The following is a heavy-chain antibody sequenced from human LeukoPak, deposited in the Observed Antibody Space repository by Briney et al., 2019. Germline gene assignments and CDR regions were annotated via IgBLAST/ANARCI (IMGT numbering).Heavy chain of an antibody. CDR3: TRVPRESYAH. D-gene: IGHD3-16*01. J-gene: IGHJ4*02. Sequence: ASVKVSCKAPGYTFTSHDINWVRQATGQGLEWLGFMNPNSGNTGYAQKFQGRVIMTSDTSITTAYMELSSLTPEDTAVYYCTRVPRESYAHWGQGTLVTVSS. CDR1: GYTFTSHD. V-gene: IGHV1-8*01. CDR2: MNPNSGNT.